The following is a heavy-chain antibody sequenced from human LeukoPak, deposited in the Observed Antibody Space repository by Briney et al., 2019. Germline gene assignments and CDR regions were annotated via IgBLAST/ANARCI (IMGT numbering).Heavy chain of an antibody. V-gene: IGHV4-59*01. Sequence: SETLSLTCTVSGGSISSYYWSWIRQPPGKGLQWIGYIYYSGSTNYNPSLKSRVTISVDTSKNQFSLKLSSVTAADTAVYYCARGLIAAAKKLIDYWGQGTLVTVSS. CDR1: GGSISSYY. D-gene: IGHD6-13*01. CDR3: ARGLIAAAKKLIDY. J-gene: IGHJ4*02. CDR2: IYYSGST.